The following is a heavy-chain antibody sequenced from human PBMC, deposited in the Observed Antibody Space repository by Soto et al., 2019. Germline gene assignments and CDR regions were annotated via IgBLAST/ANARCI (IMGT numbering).Heavy chain of an antibody. CDR2: ISADNGNT. CDR3: ARASHDDTLTSYDSYYYYMDV. D-gene: IGHD3-9*01. CDR1: GYTFRTSV. V-gene: IGHV1-18*01. J-gene: IGHJ6*03. Sequence: QIQLVQSGPEVKKPGASVKVSCKASGYTFRTSVISWVRQAPGQGLEWVGWISADNGNTNYAQKFQGRVTVTTDTSTSTGYMELRSLRFDDTAVYYCARASHDDTLTSYDSYYYYMDVWGEGTAVTVS.